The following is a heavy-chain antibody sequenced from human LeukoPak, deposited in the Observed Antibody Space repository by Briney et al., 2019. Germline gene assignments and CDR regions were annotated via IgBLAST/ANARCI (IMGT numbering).Heavy chain of an antibody. Sequence: PESSLSLCCVASGFRVSDCYMCCGRQARGWGVGCVSILYSGGHTYHPSFVGGRFTIPRDHSKNTAYLQMDTLSAADPALYFWSRGENYYIHTDVWGKGATVTVSS. CDR1: GFRVSDCY. CDR2: LYSGGHT. D-gene: IGHD3-10*02. J-gene: IGHJ6*03. V-gene: IGHV3-66*02. CDR3: SRGENYYIHTDV.